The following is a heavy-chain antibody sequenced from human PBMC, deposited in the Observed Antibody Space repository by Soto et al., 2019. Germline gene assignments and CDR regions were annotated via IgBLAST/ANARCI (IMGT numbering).Heavy chain of an antibody. J-gene: IGHJ3*01. D-gene: IGHD3-22*01. V-gene: IGHV1-69*13. CDR2: IIPIFGTA. Sequence: SVKVSCKASGGTFSSYAISWVRQAPGQGLEWMGGIIPIFGTANYAQKFQGRVTITADESTSTAYMELSSLRSEDTAVYYCARSYYDSGHHLPFAFRGQRTMVTVSS. CDR1: GGTFSSYA. CDR3: ARSYYDSGHHLPFAF.